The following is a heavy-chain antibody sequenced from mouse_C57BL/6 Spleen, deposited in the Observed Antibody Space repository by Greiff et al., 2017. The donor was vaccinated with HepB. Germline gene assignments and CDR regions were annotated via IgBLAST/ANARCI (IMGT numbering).Heavy chain of an antibody. CDR3: ARDGNYVGYFDV. D-gene: IGHD2-1*01. V-gene: IGHV1-64*01. CDR2: IHPNSGST. CDR1: GYTFTSYW. Sequence: QVQLQQPGAELVKPGASVKLSCKASGYTFTSYWMHWVKQRPGQGLEWIGMIHPNSGSTNYNEKFKSKATLTVDKSSSTAYMQLSSLTYEDSAVYYCARDGNYVGYFDVWGTGTTVTVSS. J-gene: IGHJ1*03.